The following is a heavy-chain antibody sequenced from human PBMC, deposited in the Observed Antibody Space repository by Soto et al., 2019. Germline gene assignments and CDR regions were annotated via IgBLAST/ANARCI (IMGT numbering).Heavy chain of an antibody. V-gene: IGHV3-23*01. CDR1: GFTFSSYA. Sequence: PGGSLRLSCAASGFTFSSYAMSWVRQAPGKGLEWVSAISGSGGSTYYADSLKGRFTISRDNSKNTLYLQMNSLRAEDTAVYYCAKNMGSYCGGDCYSRFDYWGQGTLVTVSS. CDR2: ISGSGGST. D-gene: IGHD2-21*01. CDR3: AKNMGSYCGGDCYSRFDY. J-gene: IGHJ4*02.